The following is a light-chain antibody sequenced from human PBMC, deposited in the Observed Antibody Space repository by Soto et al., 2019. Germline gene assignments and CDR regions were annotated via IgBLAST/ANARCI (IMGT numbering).Light chain of an antibody. CDR2: GAS. J-gene: IGKJ1*01. Sequence: EIVLTQSPGTLSLSPGERATLSCRASQNVTNNYLAWYQQRPGLAPRLLIYGASTRTAGIPDRFTGSGSGTDFTLTISRLEPEDFAVYYCQQYGTSRTFGQGTKVDIK. CDR3: QQYGTSRT. CDR1: QNVTNNY. V-gene: IGKV3-20*01.